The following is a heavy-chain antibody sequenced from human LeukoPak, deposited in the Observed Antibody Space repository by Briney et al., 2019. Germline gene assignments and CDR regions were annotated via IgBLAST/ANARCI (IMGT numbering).Heavy chain of an antibody. D-gene: IGHD4-17*01. CDR1: GYTFTSYG. V-gene: IGHV1-18*01. CDR3: ARGMTTVTTPLDYYYGMDV. CDR2: ISAYNGNT. Sequence: AVQVSYKASGYTFTSYGIIWVRQAPGQGLEWMGWISAYNGNTNYAQKLQARVNMTTDTSTSTAYMELRSLRSDDTAVYYCARGMTTVTTPLDYYYGMDVWGQGTTVTVSS. J-gene: IGHJ6*01.